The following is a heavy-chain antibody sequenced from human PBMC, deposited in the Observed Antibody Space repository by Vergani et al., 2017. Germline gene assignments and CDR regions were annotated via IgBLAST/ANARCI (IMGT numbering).Heavy chain of an antibody. D-gene: IGHD2-21*02. CDR1: GFTVSSNY. V-gene: IGHV3-53*04. CDR3: AKRALGDYYFDY. CDR2: IYSGGST. J-gene: IGHJ4*02. Sequence: EVQLVESGGGLVQPGGSLRLSCAASGFTVSSNYMSWVRQAPGKGLEWVSVIYSGGSTYYADTVKGRFTISRHNSKNTLYFQMNSLKAEDTAVYDCAKRALGDYYFDYWGQGTLVTVSS.